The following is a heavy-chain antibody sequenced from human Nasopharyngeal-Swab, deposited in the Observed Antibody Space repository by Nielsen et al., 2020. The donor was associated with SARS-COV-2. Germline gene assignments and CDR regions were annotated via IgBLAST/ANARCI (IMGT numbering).Heavy chain of an antibody. J-gene: IGHJ4*02. Sequence: SETLSLTCTVSGGSISSYYWSWIRQPPGKGLEWIGYIYYSGSTNYNPSLKSRVTISVDTSKNQFPLKLSSVTAADTAVYYCARLEYYFDYWGQGTLVTVSS. CDR1: GGSISSYY. CDR3: ARLEYYFDY. CDR2: IYYSGST. V-gene: IGHV4-59*08.